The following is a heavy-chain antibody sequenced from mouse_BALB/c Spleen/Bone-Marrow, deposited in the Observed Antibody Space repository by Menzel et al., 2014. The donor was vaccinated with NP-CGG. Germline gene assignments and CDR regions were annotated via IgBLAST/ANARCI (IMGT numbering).Heavy chain of an antibody. J-gene: IGHJ4*01. V-gene: IGHV1-59*01. Sequence: VQLQQSGPELVRPWASVKLSCKASGYTFTSYWMHLVRQRPGQGLEWIGMIDPSNSETRLNQKFKDKATSTVDTSSNKANMQLISLTSEASEDYYCASSSIITDYYAMDYWGQGTSVTGTS. D-gene: IGHD2-4*01. CDR2: IDPSNSET. CDR3: ASSSIITDYYAMDY. CDR1: GYTFTSYW.